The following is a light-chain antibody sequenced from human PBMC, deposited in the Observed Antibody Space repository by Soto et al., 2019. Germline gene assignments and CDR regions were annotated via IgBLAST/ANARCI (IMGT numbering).Light chain of an antibody. J-gene: IGKJ2*01. CDR2: GAA. Sequence: EIVLTQSPGTLSLSPGERATLSCRASQSVNNNYLAWYQQKPGQAPRLLICGAASRAPGIPERFSGSGSGTDYTLTTSRLEPKDFAVYYCQQYGSSQYTFGQGTKLESK. CDR1: QSVNNNY. V-gene: IGKV3-20*01. CDR3: QQYGSSQYT.